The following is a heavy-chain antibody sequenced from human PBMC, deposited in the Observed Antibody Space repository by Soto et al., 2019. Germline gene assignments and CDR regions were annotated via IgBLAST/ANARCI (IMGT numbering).Heavy chain of an antibody. CDR2: IYYSGST. Sequence: SETLSLTCTVSGGSISSSSYYWGWIRQPPGKGLEWIGSIYYSGSTYYDPSLKSRVTISVDTSKNQFSLKLSSVTAADTAVYYCWGIVVVYYYYGMDVWGQGTTVTVSS. CDR3: WGIVVVYYYYGMDV. D-gene: IGHD3-22*01. CDR1: GGSISSSSYY. J-gene: IGHJ6*02. V-gene: IGHV4-39*01.